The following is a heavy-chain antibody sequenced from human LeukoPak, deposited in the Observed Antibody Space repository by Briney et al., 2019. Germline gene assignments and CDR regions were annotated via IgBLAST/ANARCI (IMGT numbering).Heavy chain of an antibody. CDR3: AKTMSCSGAGCSYFDY. J-gene: IGHJ4*02. D-gene: IGHD2-15*01. CDR1: GFPFCDYH. V-gene: IGHV3-23*01. CDR2: LSNGGGST. Sequence: GSLRLSCAASGFPFCDYHKHWIRQAPGERLEGFSTLSNGGGSTYYADSVKGRFTVSRDISKNTVYLQMNSLRAEDTAVYYCAKTMSCSGAGCSYFDYWGQGTLVTVSS.